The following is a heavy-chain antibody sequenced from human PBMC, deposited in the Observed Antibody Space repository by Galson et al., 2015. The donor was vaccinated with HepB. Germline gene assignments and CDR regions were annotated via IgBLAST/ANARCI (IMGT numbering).Heavy chain of an antibody. V-gene: IGHV1-2*02. D-gene: IGHD5-12*01. CDR1: GYTFTGYY. Sequence: SVKVSCKASGYTFTGYYMHWVRQAPGQGLEWMGWINPNSGGTNYAQKFQGRVTMTRDTSISTAYMELSRLRSDDTAVYYCARDQGDFRGYSGYVLAGIDYWGQGTLVTVSS. CDR2: INPNSGGT. CDR3: ARDQGDFRGYSGYVLAGIDY. J-gene: IGHJ4*02.